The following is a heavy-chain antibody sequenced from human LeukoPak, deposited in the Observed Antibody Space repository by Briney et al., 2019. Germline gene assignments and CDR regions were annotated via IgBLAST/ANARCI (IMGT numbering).Heavy chain of an antibody. CDR1: GGSISGYY. Sequence: SETLSLTCTVSGGSISGYYWSWIRQHPGKGLEWIGYIYYSGSTYYNPSLKSRVTISVDTSKNQFSLKLSSVTAADTAVYYCARGHRRGVVVHHNWFDPWGQGTLVTVSS. CDR2: IYYSGST. CDR3: ARGHRRGVVVHHNWFDP. V-gene: IGHV4-31*03. D-gene: IGHD2-2*01. J-gene: IGHJ5*02.